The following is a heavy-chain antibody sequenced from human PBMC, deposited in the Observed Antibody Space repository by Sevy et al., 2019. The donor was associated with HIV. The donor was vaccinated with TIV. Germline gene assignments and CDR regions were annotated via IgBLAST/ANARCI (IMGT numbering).Heavy chain of an antibody. CDR3: ARERKMYDSSGYYFHFHY. CDR1: GFTFSSYS. Sequence: GGSLRLSCAASGFTFSSYSMNWVRQAPGKGLEWVSYISRSSSTIYYEDSVKGRFTISSENAKYSLYLQMNSLRDEDRAVYYCARERKMYDSSGYYFHFHYWGQGTMVTVSS. J-gene: IGHJ4*02. D-gene: IGHD3-22*01. CDR2: ISRSSSTI. V-gene: IGHV3-48*02.